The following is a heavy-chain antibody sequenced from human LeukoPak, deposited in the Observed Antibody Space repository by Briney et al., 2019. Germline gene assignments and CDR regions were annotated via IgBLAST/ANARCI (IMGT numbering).Heavy chain of an antibody. D-gene: IGHD3-9*01. J-gene: IGHJ4*02. CDR3: ARGRTDWRRRTATSRNFDY. CDR2: INRSGST. Sequence: PSETLSLTCAVYGGSFSGYYWSWIRQPPGKGLEWIGEINRSGSTNYNPSLKSRVTISVDTSKNQFSLKLSSVTAADTAVYYCARGRTDWRRRTATSRNFDYWGQGTLVTVSS. CDR1: GGSFSGYY. V-gene: IGHV4-34*01.